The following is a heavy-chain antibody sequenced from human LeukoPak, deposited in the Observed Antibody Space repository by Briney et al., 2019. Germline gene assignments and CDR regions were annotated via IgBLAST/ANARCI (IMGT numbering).Heavy chain of an antibody. CDR1: GFTFSSYW. Sequence: GGSLRLSCAASGFTFSSYWMHWVRQAPGKGLVWVSRINSDGSSTSYADSVKGRFTISRDNAKNTLYLQMNSLRAEDTAVYYCAKGQTWIQLWLRDYYYGIDVWGQGTTVTVSS. D-gene: IGHD5-18*01. J-gene: IGHJ6*02. V-gene: IGHV3-74*01. CDR2: INSDGSST. CDR3: AKGQTWIQLWLRDYYYGIDV.